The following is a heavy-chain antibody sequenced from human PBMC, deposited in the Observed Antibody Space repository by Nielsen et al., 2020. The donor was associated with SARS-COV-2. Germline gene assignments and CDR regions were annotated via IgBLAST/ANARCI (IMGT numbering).Heavy chain of an antibody. D-gene: IGHD5-18*01. CDR3: ARVDTAMAYDAFDI. V-gene: IGHV4-59*01. Sequence: SETLSLTCTVSGGSISSYYWSWIRQPPGKGLEWIGYIYYSGSTNYNPSLKSRVTMSVDTSKNQFSLKLSSVTAADTAVYYCARVDTAMAYDAFDIWGQGTMVTVSS. CDR1: GGSISSYY. CDR2: IYYSGST. J-gene: IGHJ3*02.